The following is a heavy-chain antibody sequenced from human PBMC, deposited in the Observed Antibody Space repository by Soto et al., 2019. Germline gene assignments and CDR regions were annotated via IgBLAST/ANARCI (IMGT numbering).Heavy chain of an antibody. J-gene: IGHJ3*02. D-gene: IGHD2-15*01. Sequence: SVKVSCKTSGFTFSNSAVQWVRQARGQRLEGMGWIVVGRGNTQYAQKFRERVTITRDMSTSTAHMEVSSLASEDTAVYYCAAELYSGGSCCSFDTWGQGTMVTVSS. CDR2: IVVGRGNT. CDR3: AAELYSGGSCCSFDT. CDR1: GFTFSNSA. V-gene: IGHV1-58*01.